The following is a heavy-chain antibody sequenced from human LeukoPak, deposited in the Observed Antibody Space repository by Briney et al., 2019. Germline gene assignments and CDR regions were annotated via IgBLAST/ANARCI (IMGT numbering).Heavy chain of an antibody. D-gene: IGHD1-26*01. J-gene: IGHJ4*02. CDR3: ARDNGVGATLFDY. Sequence: GGSLRLSCAASGFTVSSNYTSWVRQAPGKGLEWVSVIYSGGSTYYADSVKGRFTISRDNSKNTLYLQMNSLRAEDTAVYYCARDNGVGATLFDYWGQGTLVTVSS. CDR1: GFTVSSNY. V-gene: IGHV3-53*01. CDR2: IYSGGST.